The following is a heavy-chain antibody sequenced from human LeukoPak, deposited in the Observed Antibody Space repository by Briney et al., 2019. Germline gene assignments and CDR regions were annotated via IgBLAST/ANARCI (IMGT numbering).Heavy chain of an antibody. Sequence: QAGGSLRLSCAASGFTFNNYGLIWVRQAPGKGLEWVAAISNDGGGTMYAAFVEGRFTISRDNSKNTLFLQMNSLRAEDTAIYYCAKFRGMIVASYFFDYWGQGALVTVSS. D-gene: IGHD3-22*01. CDR1: GFTFNNYG. CDR3: AKFRGMIVASYFFDY. V-gene: IGHV3-23*01. CDR2: ISNDGGGT. J-gene: IGHJ4*02.